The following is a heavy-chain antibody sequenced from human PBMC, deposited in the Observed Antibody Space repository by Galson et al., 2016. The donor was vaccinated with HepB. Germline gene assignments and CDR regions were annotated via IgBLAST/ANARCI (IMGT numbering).Heavy chain of an antibody. J-gene: IGHJ4*02. D-gene: IGHD3-22*01. CDR2: IFSGDRT. CDR3: AREELCYDSSAYCDY. CDR1: EFIVRNNY. Sequence: SLRLSCAASEFIVRNNYMSWVRQAPGKGLEWVSVIFSGDRTYYADSVQGRFTISRDNSKNTLYLQMTNLRVEDPALYYCAREELCYDSSAYCDYWAQGARVTVSS. V-gene: IGHV3-53*01.